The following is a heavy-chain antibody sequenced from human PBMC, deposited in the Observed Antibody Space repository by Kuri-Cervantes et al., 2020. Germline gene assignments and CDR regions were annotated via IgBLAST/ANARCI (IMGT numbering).Heavy chain of an antibody. CDR2: ISAYNGNT. V-gene: IGHV1-18*01. J-gene: IGHJ4*02. D-gene: IGHD3-9*01. CDR3: ARLPGYYKGHFDY. CDR1: GYTLTELS. Sequence: ASVKVSCKVSGYTLTELSMHWVRQAPGKGLEWMGWISAYNGNTNYAQKLQGRVTMTTDTSTSTAYMELRSLRSDDTAVYYCARLPGYYKGHFDYWGQGTLVTVSS.